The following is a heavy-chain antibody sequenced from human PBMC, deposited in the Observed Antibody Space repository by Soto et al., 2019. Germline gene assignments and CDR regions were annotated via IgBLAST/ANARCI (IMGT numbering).Heavy chain of an antibody. CDR1: GYTFTGYY. Sequence: QVQLVQSGAEVKKPGASVKVSCKASGYTFTGYYMHWVRQASGQGLEWMGWINPNSGGTNYAQKLQGRVTMTTDTSTSTAYMELRSLRSDDTAVYYCARDRRRYYDSSGYYQYYFDYWGQGTLVTVSS. D-gene: IGHD3-22*01. J-gene: IGHJ4*02. CDR3: ARDRRRYYDSSGYYQYYFDY. V-gene: IGHV1-2*02. CDR2: INPNSGGT.